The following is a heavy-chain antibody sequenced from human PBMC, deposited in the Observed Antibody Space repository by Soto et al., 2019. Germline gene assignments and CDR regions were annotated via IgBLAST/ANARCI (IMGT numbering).Heavy chain of an antibody. CDR2: IYYSGST. CDR3: ATRITVFGLLIPPFDP. Sequence: SETLSLTCTVSGGSISSYYWSWIRQPPGKGLEWIGYIYYSGSTNYNPSLKSRVTISVDTSKNQFSLKLSSVTAADTAIYYCATRITVFGLLIPPFDPWGQGTQVTVSS. J-gene: IGHJ5*02. D-gene: IGHD3-3*01. V-gene: IGHV4-59*01. CDR1: GGSISSYY.